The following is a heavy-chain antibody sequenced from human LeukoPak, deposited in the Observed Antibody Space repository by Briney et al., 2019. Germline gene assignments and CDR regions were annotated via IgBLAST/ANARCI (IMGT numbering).Heavy chain of an antibody. CDR1: GGSIGSYY. CDR3: ARHAYYYDSSGYYDY. J-gene: IGHJ4*02. CDR2: IYYSGST. Sequence: SETLSLTCTVSGGSIGSYYWSWIRQPPGKGLEWIGYIYYSGSTNYNPSLKSRVTISVGTSKNQFSLKLSSVTAADTAVYYCARHAYYYDSSGYYDYWGQGTLVTVSS. V-gene: IGHV4-59*08. D-gene: IGHD3-22*01.